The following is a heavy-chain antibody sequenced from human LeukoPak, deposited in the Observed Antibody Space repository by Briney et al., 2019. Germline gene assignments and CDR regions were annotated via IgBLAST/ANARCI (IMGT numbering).Heavy chain of an antibody. V-gene: IGHV3-30*02. CDR3: AKDQTGSYASYYYYYMDL. CDR2: IQYDGSNK. D-gene: IGHD1-26*01. Sequence: GGSLRLSCAASAFTFSNYGMHWVRQAPGKGLEWVAFIQYDGSNKYYADSVKGRFTISRDNSKNTLYLQMNSLRAEDTAVFYCAKDQTGSYASYYYYYMDLWGKGTTVAVSS. J-gene: IGHJ6*03. CDR1: AFTFSNYG.